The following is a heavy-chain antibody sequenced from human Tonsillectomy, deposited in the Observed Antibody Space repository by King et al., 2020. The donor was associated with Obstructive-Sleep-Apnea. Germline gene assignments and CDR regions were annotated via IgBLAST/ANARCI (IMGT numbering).Heavy chain of an antibody. V-gene: IGHV2-26*01. CDR1: GFSLSNARMG. CDR2: IFSNDEK. Sequence: TLQESGPVLVKPTETLTLTCTVSGFSLSNARMGVSWIRQPPGKALEWLAHIFSNDEKSYRTSLKSRVTISKDTSKSQVVLTMTNMDPVDTATYYCARFTYGYSWYFDLWGSGTLVTVSS. CDR3: ARFTYGYSWYFDL. D-gene: IGHD5-18*01. J-gene: IGHJ2*01.